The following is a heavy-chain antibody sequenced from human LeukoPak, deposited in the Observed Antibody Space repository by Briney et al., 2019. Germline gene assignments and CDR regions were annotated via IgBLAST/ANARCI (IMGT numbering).Heavy chain of an antibody. D-gene: IGHD3-22*01. CDR2: IYSSERT. J-gene: IGHJ4*02. CDR1: GFTFRRNY. V-gene: IGHV3-53*01. CDR3: AREAYYHDTTGRFDL. Sequence: GGSLRLSCAASGFTFRRNYMSWVRQAPGKGLEWVSVIYSSERTYYAESVQGRFTVFRYDSENAIYLQMDSLRAEDTAVYSCAREAYYHDTTGRFDLWGRGTLVTVSS.